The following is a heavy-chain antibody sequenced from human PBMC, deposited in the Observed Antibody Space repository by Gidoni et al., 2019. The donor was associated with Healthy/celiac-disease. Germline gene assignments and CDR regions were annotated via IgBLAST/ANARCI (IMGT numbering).Heavy chain of an antibody. V-gene: IGHV3-21*01. CDR3: ARGGMSSSSRDPFDP. Sequence: EVQLVESGGGLVKPGGSLRLSCAASGFTFSSYSMNWVRQAPGKGLEWVSSISSSSSYIYYADSVKGRFTISRDNAKNSLYLQMNSLRAEDTAVYYCARGGMSSSSRDPFDPWGQGTLVTVSS. J-gene: IGHJ5*02. CDR1: GFTFSSYS. CDR2: ISSSSSYI. D-gene: IGHD6-6*01.